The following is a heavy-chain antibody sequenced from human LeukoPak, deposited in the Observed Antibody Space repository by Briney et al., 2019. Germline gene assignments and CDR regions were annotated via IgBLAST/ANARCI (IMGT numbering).Heavy chain of an antibody. CDR3: ARGLENSWYTTGALAAY. D-gene: IGHD6-13*01. CDR1: GYTFTSYD. J-gene: IGHJ4*02. CDR2: MNPNSGNT. V-gene: IGHV1-8*02. Sequence: ASVKVSCKASGYTFTSYDIIWVRQATGQGLEWMGWMNPNSGNTVHAQKFQGRVAMTRNTSISTAHLEVTSLRSEDTAVYFCARGLENSWYTTGALAAYWGQGTLVTVSS.